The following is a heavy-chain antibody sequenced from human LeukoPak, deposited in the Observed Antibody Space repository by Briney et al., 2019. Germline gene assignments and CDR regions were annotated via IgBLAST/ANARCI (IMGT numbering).Heavy chain of an antibody. CDR3: GRGRAVFYSIGFAC. CDR1: GGTFSSYT. Sequence: GASVKVSCKASGGTFSSYTISWVRQAPGQGLEWRGRIIPILGIANYAQKFQGRVTITADKSTSTAYMELNSLRSEDTALYYCGRGRAVFYSIGFACWGEGTLVTVSS. V-gene: IGHV1-69*02. D-gene: IGHD3-22*01. CDR2: IIPILGIA. J-gene: IGHJ4*02.